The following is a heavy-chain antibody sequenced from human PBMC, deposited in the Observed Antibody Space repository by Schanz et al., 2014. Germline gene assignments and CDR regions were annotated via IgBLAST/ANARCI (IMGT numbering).Heavy chain of an antibody. D-gene: IGHD7-27*01. V-gene: IGHV3-NL1*01. Sequence: QVQLVESGGGVVQPGGSLRLSCAASGFTFSTYGMHWVRQAPGKGLEWVSRINGDGSSTLYADSVKGRLTISRDNAKNSLYLQMNSLRPEDTAVYYCAKYGGELGVSFEYWGQGTLVTVSS. CDR3: AKYGGELGVSFEY. CDR2: INGDGSST. CDR1: GFTFSTYG. J-gene: IGHJ4*02.